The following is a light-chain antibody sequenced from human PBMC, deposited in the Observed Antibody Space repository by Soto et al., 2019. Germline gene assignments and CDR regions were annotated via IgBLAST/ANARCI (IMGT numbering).Light chain of an antibody. J-gene: IGLJ2*01. V-gene: IGLV2-14*01. CDR1: SSDVGGYNS. CDR3: SSYTRSSTLV. Sequence: QSALTQPASVSGSPGQSITISCTGTSSDVGGYNSVSWYQQHPGKAPKLMIYDVSNRPSGVSNRFSGSKSGNTASLTISGLQAEDEDDYYCSSYTRSSTLVFGGGTKLTVL. CDR2: DVS.